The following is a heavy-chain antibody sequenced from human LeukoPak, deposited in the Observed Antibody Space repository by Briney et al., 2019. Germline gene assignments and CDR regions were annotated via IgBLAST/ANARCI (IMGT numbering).Heavy chain of an antibody. V-gene: IGHV4-31*03. J-gene: IGHJ4*02. CDR1: GVSISSGGYY. Sequence: SQTLSLTCTVSGVSISSGGYYYSWIRQHPGRGLEWLGCIYYSGNTYYNPSLKRRGTISVDTSKNQFSLELSSLTAADTAVYYCARAFIGGSNYFDSWGQGTLVTVSS. CDR2: IYYSGNT. CDR3: ARAFIGGSNYFDS. D-gene: IGHD2-15*01.